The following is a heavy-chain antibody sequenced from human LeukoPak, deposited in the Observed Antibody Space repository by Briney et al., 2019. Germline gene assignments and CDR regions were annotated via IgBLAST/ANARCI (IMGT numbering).Heavy chain of an antibody. Sequence: SETLSLTCTVSGGSISSYYWSWIRQPPGKGLEWIGYIYYSGSTNYNPSLKSRVTISVDTSKNHCSLKLSSVTAADTAVYYCARGIKAWGTRGSYFDYWGQGTLVTVSS. D-gene: IGHD3-16*01. V-gene: IGHV4-59*01. CDR3: ARGIKAWGTRGSYFDY. CDR2: IYYSGST. J-gene: IGHJ4*02. CDR1: GGSISSYY.